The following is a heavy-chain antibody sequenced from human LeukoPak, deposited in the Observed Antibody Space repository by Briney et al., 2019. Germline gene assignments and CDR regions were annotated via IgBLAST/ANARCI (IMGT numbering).Heavy chain of an antibody. J-gene: IGHJ3*01. V-gene: IGHV3-30-3*01. Sequence: PGRSLRLSRAASGFTFSSYAMHWVRQAPGKGLEWVAVISYDGSNKYYADSVKGRFTISRDNSKNTLYLQMNSLRAEDTAVYYCARDPSMAASRGTWGQGTMVTVPS. CDR3: ARDPSMAASRGT. D-gene: IGHD6-13*01. CDR2: ISYDGSNK. CDR1: GFTFSSYA.